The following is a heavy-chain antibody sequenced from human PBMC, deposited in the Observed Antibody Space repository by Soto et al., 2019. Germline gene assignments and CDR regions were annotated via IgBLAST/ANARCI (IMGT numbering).Heavy chain of an antibody. D-gene: IGHD3-10*01. CDR1: GGPFNGYS. J-gene: IGHJ5*02. CDR3: ARRTPGGSETYYNYWFDP. V-gene: IGHV4-34*01. CDR2: INHSITT. Sequence: SETLSLTCAVYGGPFNGYSWTWIRQPPGRGLEWIGEINHSITTNYNPSLKSRVTISVDTSKNQFYLKLSSVTAADTAVYYCARRTPGGSETYYNYWFDPWGQGTLVTVSS.